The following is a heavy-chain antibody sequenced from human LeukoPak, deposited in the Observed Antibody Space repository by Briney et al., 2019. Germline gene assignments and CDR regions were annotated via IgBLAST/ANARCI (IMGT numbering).Heavy chain of an antibody. Sequence: GGSLRLSCAASGFTFSSHWMGWVRQAPGKGLEWVANIKQDGSEKYYVDSVKGRFTISRDNAKNSLYLQINSLRAEDTAVYYCARDVRDDFWSGPYWGQGTLVTVSS. CDR1: GFTFSSHW. J-gene: IGHJ4*02. D-gene: IGHD3-3*01. CDR3: ARDVRDDFWSGPY. V-gene: IGHV3-7*01. CDR2: IKQDGSEK.